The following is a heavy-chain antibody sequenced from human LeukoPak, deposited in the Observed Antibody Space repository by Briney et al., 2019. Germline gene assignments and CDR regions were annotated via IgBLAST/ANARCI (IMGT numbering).Heavy chain of an antibody. Sequence: ASVKVSCKASGYTFTSYGISWVRQAPGQGLEWMGWISAYNGNTNYAQKLQGRVTMTTDTSTSTAYMELRSLRSDDTAVYYCARENYDILTGSLDYWGQGTLVTVSS. J-gene: IGHJ4*02. V-gene: IGHV1-18*01. CDR3: ARENYDILTGSLDY. D-gene: IGHD3-9*01. CDR1: GYTFTSYG. CDR2: ISAYNGNT.